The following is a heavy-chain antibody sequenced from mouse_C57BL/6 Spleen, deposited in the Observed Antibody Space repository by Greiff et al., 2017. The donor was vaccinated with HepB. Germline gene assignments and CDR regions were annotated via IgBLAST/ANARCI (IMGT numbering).Heavy chain of an antibody. D-gene: IGHD2-4*01. J-gene: IGHJ4*01. CDR1: GFSFNTYA. Sequence: GGGLVQPKGSLKLSCAASGFSFNTYAMNWVRQAPGKGLEWVARIRSKSNNYATYYADSVKDRFTISRDDSESMLYLQMNNLKTEDTAMYYCVRHRDYAMDYWGQGTSVTVSS. CDR3: VRHRDYAMDY. V-gene: IGHV10-1*01. CDR2: IRSKSNNYAT.